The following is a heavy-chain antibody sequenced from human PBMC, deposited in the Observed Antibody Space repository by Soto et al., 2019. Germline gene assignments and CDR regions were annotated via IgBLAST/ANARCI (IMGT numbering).Heavy chain of an antibody. V-gene: IGHV3-33*01. J-gene: IGHJ4*02. CDR3: ARVPRYCSGGSCFGGYFDY. CDR1: GFTFSSYG. CDR2: IWYDGSQK. Sequence: GGSLRLSCAASGFTFSSYGMQWVRLAPGKGLEWVAVIWYDGSQKYYVDSVKGRFIVSRDNSKNTLYLQMDSLRGDDTAVYYCARVPRYCSGGSCFGGYFDYWGQGTLVTVSS. D-gene: IGHD2-15*01.